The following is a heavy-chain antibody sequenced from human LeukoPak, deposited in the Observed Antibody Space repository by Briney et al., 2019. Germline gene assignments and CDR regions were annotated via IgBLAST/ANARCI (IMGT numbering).Heavy chain of an antibody. Sequence: GASVKVSCKASGYTFTSYGISWVRQAPGQGLEWMGWISAYNGNTNYAQKLQGRVTMTTDTSTSTAYMELRSLRSDDTAVYYCASRFYGSGSYYEAHWGQGTLVTVSS. CDR2: ISAYNGNT. CDR3: ASRFYGSGSYYEAH. D-gene: IGHD3-10*01. J-gene: IGHJ4*02. CDR1: GYTFTSYG. V-gene: IGHV1-18*01.